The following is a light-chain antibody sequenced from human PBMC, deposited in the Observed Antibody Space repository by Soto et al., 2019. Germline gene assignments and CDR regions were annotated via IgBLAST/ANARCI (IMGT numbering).Light chain of an antibody. V-gene: IGLV2-14*01. Sequence: QSVLTQPASVSGSPGQSITISCTGTSNDVGGYDYVSWYQQRPGKAPKLIIYEVNNRPSGVSNRFTGSKSGNTASLTISRLQTEDEAAYYCSSYISSGTLVFGGGTKLTVL. CDR3: SSYISSGTLV. J-gene: IGLJ3*02. CDR1: SNDVGGYDY. CDR2: EVN.